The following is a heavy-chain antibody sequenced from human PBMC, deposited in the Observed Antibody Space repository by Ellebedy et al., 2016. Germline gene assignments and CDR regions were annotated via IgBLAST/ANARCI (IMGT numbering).Heavy chain of an antibody. CDR2: MYAVNGNT. CDR3: ATGIGYYFDS. D-gene: IGHD3-22*01. V-gene: IGHV1-3*01. Sequence: ASVKVSCXASGYTFATYSIHWVRQAPGQRLEWMGWMYAVNGNTKYSENLQGRVTITRDTSGSTAYLEMSSLTSEDTSVYYCATGIGYYFDSWGQGTLVTVSS. J-gene: IGHJ4*02. CDR1: GYTFATYS.